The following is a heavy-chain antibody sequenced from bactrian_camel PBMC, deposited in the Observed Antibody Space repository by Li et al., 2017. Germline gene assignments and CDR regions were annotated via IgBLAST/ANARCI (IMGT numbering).Heavy chain of an antibody. CDR2: INGANGRT. J-gene: IGHJ4*01. V-gene: IGHV3S31*01. D-gene: IGHD3*01. CDR1: GFSFSTYA. CDR3: VTDEAD. Sequence: VQLVESGGGLVQPGGSLRLSCAASGFSFSTYAMSWVRQAPGKGLEWVSGINGANGRTYYADSVRGRFTISRDNAKNTLHLQMDTLKTEDTAMYYCVTDEADWGQGTQVTVS.